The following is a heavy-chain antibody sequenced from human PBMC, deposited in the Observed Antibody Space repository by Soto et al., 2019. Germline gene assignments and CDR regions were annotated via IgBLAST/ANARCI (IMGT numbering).Heavy chain of an antibody. CDR2: ISGSGGST. CDR1: GFTFTNYA. V-gene: IGHV3-23*01. D-gene: IGHD5-12*01. Sequence: GGSLRLSCAASGFTFTNYALHWVRQAPGKGLEWVSAISGSGGSTYYADSVKGRFTISRDNSKNTLYLQMNSLRAEDTAVYYCAREMATIHYWGQGTLVTVSS. CDR3: AREMATIHY. J-gene: IGHJ4*02.